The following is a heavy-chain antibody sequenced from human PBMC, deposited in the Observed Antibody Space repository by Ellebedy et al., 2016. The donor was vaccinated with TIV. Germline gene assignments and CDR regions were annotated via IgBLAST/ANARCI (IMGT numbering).Heavy chain of an antibody. V-gene: IGHV1-69*04. CDR3: AKISRWEAFDI. CDR2: IIPILIIP. CDR1: GGTFSNSA. J-gene: IGHJ3*02. Sequence: SVKVSXXASGGTFSNSALTWVRQVSGQGLEWMGRIIPILIIPDYAQKFQGRVTITADKSTNTAYMELSCLKFEDTAVYYCAKISRWEAFDIWGQGTLVIVSS. D-gene: IGHD1-26*01.